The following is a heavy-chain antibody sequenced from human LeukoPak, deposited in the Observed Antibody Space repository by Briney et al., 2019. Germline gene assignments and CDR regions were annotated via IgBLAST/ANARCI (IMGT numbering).Heavy chain of an antibody. V-gene: IGHV1-8*01. Sequence: ASVKVSCKASGYTFTGYDINWVRQATGQGLEWMGWMNPNSGNTGYAQKFQGRVTMTRNTSISTAYMELSSLRSEDTAVYYCARTYYDFWSGSYYYYMDVWGKGTTVTVSS. CDR1: GYTFTGYD. CDR3: ARTYYDFWSGSYYYYMDV. D-gene: IGHD3-3*01. J-gene: IGHJ6*03. CDR2: MNPNSGNT.